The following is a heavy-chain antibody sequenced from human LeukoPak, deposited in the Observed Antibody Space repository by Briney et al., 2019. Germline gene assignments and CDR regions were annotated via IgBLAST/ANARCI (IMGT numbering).Heavy chain of an antibody. V-gene: IGHV1-18*04. J-gene: IGHJ6*04. D-gene: IGHD3-10*01. CDR1: GYTFTSYG. CDR3: ARDHTMVRGVNHGMDV. CDR2: ISAYNGNT. Sequence: ASVKVSCKASGYTFTSYGISWVRQAPGQGLEWMGWISAYNGNTNYAQKLQGRVTMTTDTSTSTAYMELWSLRSDDTAVYYCARDHTMVRGVNHGMDVWGKGTTVTVSS.